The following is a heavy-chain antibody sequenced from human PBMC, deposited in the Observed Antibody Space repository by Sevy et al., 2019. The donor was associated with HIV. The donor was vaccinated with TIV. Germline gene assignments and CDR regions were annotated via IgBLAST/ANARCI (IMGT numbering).Heavy chain of an antibody. Sequence: GGSLRLSCAASGFTFSSYSMNWVRQAPGKGLEWVSSISSSSNYIYYADSVKGRFTISRDNAKNSLYLQMSSLRAEDTAVYYCARVGCSITSCPVHDAFDIWDQGTMVTVSS. CDR3: ARVGCSITSCPVHDAFDI. V-gene: IGHV3-21*01. J-gene: IGHJ3*02. CDR1: GFTFSSYS. D-gene: IGHD2-2*01. CDR2: ISSSSNYI.